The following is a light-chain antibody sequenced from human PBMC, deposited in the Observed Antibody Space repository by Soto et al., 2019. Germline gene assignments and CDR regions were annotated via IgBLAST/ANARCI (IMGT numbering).Light chain of an antibody. Sequence: EIVMTQSPATLSASPGERATLSCRASQSVSSNLAWYQQKPGQAPRLLIYGASTRATGIPARFSGSGSGTEFTHTISSRQSEEFAVYYCHQYNNWPPWTFGQGTKVEIK. V-gene: IGKV3-15*01. CDR2: GAS. CDR3: HQYNNWPPWT. CDR1: QSVSSN. J-gene: IGKJ1*01.